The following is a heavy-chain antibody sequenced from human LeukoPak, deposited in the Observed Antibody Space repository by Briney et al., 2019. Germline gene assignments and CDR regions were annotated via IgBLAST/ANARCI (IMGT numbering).Heavy chain of an antibody. V-gene: IGHV3-53*01. CDR1: GVTVSSNY. CDR3: ARAKPKNMVRGLIMRRESRYYFDY. D-gene: IGHD3-10*01. Sequence: GGSLRLSCAASGVTVSSNYMSWVRQAPGKGLEWVSVINSGGSTYYADSVKGRFTISRDNSKSTLYIQMNSLRAEDTAVYYCARAKPKNMVRGLIMRRESRYYFDYWGQGTLVTVSS. J-gene: IGHJ4*02. CDR2: INSGGST.